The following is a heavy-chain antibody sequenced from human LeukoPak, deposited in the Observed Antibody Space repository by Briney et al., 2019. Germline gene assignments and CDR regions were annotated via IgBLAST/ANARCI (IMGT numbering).Heavy chain of an antibody. CDR2: ISSSSTYI. CDR1: GLTVSRNY. D-gene: IGHD6-6*01. CDR3: ARDISSSSGDY. V-gene: IGHV3-21*01. J-gene: IGHJ4*02. Sequence: GGSLRLSCAASGLTVSRNYMSWVRQAPGKGLEWVSSISSSSTYIYYADSVKGRFTISRDNAKNSLFLQMNSLRAEDTAFYYCARDISSSSGDYWGQGTLVTVSS.